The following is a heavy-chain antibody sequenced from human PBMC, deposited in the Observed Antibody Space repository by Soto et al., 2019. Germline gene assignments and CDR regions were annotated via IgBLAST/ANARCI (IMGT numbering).Heavy chain of an antibody. Sequence: AESLKISCKGSGYRFTNYWIGWVRQMPGNGLEWMGIIFPGDSETRYRPSFQGHVTISADKSISTAYLQWSSLKASDTALYYCARQDDSGVDVWGQGTTVTVSS. J-gene: IGHJ6*02. CDR3: ARQDDSGVDV. D-gene: IGHD3-3*01. CDR1: GYRFTNYW. V-gene: IGHV5-51*01. CDR2: IFPGDSET.